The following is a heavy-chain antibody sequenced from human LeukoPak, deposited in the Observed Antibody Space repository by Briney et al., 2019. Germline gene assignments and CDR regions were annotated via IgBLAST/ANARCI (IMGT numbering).Heavy chain of an antibody. CDR2: IYYSGST. J-gene: IGHJ4*02. Sequence: SETLSLTCTVSGGSISSSSYYWGWIRQPPGKGLEWIGSIYYSGSTNYNPSLKSRVTISVDKSKNQFSLKLSSVTAADTAVYYCAREPDSSGWYDYWGQGTLVTVSS. CDR1: GGSISSSSYY. D-gene: IGHD6-19*01. CDR3: AREPDSSGWYDY. V-gene: IGHV4-39*07.